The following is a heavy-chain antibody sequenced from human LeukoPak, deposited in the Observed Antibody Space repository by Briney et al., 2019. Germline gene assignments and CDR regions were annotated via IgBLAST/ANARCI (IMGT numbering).Heavy chain of an antibody. CDR1: GGSISSYY. Sequence: PSETLSLTCTVSGGSISSYYWSWIRQPPGKGLEWIGYIYYSGSTNYNPSLKSRVTISVDTSKNQFSLKLSSVTAADTAVYYCARGTLLWFGGTAWFDPWAREPWSPSP. D-gene: IGHD3-10*01. J-gene: IGHJ5*02. V-gene: IGHV4-59*01. CDR2: IYYSGST. CDR3: ARGTLLWFGGTAWFDP.